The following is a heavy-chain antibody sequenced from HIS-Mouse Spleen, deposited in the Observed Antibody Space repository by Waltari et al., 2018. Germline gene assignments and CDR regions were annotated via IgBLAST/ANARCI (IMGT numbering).Heavy chain of an antibody. CDR3: ARDSGYFDY. CDR2: ST. J-gene: IGHJ4*02. D-gene: IGHD7-27*01. V-gene: IGHV4-4*07. Sequence: STNYNPSLKSRVTMSVDTSKNQFSLKLSSVTAADTAVYYCARDSGYFDYWGQGTLVTVSS.